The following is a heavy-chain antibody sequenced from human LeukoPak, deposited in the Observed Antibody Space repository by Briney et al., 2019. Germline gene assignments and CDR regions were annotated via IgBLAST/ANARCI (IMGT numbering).Heavy chain of an antibody. V-gene: IGHV4-34*01. CDR3: ARDSGSGYPFYFDY. J-gene: IGHJ4*02. D-gene: IGHD3-22*01. Sequence: KPSETLSLTCAVYGGSFSGYYWSWIRQPPGKGLEWIGEINHSGSTNYNPSLKSRVTISVDTSKNQFSLKLSSVTAADTAVYYCARDSGSGYPFYFDYWGQGTLVTVSS. CDR2: INHSGST. CDR1: GGSFSGYY.